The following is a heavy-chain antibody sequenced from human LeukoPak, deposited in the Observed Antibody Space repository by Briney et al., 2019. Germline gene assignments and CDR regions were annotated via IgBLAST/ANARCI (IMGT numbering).Heavy chain of an antibody. V-gene: IGHV4-59*08. J-gene: IGHJ3*02. CDR3: ARHGGVEDKDDAFDI. D-gene: IGHD3-16*01. CDR2: IYYSGST. CDR1: GGSMSNYY. Sequence: PSETLSLTCSVSGGSMSNYYWTWIRQPPGKGLEWIGYIYYSGSTKYNASLKSRVTISLDTSKNQFSLKLTSVTAADTAVYYCARHGGVEDKDDAFDIWGQGTMVTVSS.